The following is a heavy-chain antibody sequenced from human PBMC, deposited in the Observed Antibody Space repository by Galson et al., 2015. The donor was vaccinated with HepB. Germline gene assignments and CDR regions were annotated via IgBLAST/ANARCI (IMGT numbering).Heavy chain of an antibody. V-gene: IGHV3-48*02. Sequence: SLRLSCAASGFTFSSYSMNWVRQAPGKGLEWVSYIISSSSTIYYADSVKGRFTISRDNAKNSLYLQMNSPRDEDTAVYYCARGEWELPDYFDYWGQGTLVTVSS. J-gene: IGHJ4*02. D-gene: IGHD1-26*01. CDR2: IISSSSTI. CDR1: GFTFSSYS. CDR3: ARGEWELPDYFDY.